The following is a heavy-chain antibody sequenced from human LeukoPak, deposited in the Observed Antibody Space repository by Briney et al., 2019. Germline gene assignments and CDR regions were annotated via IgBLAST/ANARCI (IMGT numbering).Heavy chain of an antibody. CDR2: INSDGSST. CDR3: ARALRDGYNRQSDY. CDR1: GFTFSSYW. V-gene: IGHV3-74*01. Sequence: PGGSLRLSCAASGFTFSSYWMHWVRQAPGKGLVWVSRINSDGSSTSYADSVKGRFTISRDNAKNSLYLQMNSLRAEDTAVYYCARALRDGYNRQSDYWGQGTLVTVSS. D-gene: IGHD5-24*01. J-gene: IGHJ4*02.